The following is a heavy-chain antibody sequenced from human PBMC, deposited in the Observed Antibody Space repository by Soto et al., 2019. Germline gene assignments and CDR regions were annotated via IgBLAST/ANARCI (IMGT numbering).Heavy chain of an antibody. V-gene: IGHV4-59*01. CDR3: ARGYCSGGNCYRFNFDY. Sequence: SETLCLTCTVSGGSISSYYWSWIRQSPGKGLEWIGYIYYSGSTNYNPSLKSRVTISVDTSKNQFSLKLSSVTAADTAVYYCARGYCSGGNCYRFNFDYWGQGTLVTVS. CDR2: IYYSGST. CDR1: GGSISSYY. J-gene: IGHJ4*02. D-gene: IGHD2-15*01.